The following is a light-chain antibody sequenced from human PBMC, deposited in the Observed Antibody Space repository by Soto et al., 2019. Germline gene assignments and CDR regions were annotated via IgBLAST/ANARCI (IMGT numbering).Light chain of an antibody. CDR1: QSVSSY. CDR2: DAS. J-gene: IGKJ2*01. V-gene: IGKV3-11*01. Sequence: EIVLTQSPANLSLSPWERATLSCRASQSVSSYLAWYQQKPGQAPRLIIYDASNRPTGIPSRFRGSGSGTDFTLTISSLDPEDFAVYSCQLRSNWPRYTFVPVTQLEI. CDR3: QLRSNWPRYT.